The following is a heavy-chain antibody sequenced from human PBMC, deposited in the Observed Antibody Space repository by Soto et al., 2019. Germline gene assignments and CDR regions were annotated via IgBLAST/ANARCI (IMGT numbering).Heavy chain of an antibody. Sequence: EVQLVESGGGLVKPGGSLRLSCAASGFTFSSYAMNWVRQAPGKGLEYVSPITTSGSKIYYADSVRGRFTISRDNAKNSLFLQMDSLRAEDTAVYYCVRFVTARMLRHNGFDAWVHGTLVTVSS. CDR1: GFTFSSYA. V-gene: IGHV3-21*01. CDR2: ITTSGSKI. CDR3: VRFVTARMLRHNGFDA. D-gene: IGHD2-8*01. J-gene: IGHJ5*01.